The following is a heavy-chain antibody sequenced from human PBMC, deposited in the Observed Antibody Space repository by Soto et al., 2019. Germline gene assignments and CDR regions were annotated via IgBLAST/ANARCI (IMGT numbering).Heavy chain of an antibody. Sequence: ASVKVSCKASGYSVASYFMHWVRQAPGQGLEWLGVINPSAGTTTYAQKFQGRVTMTWDTSTNTVYMDLSRLRSEDTAIYYCARGGSSPAFCYYCGMDVWGQGTTVTVSS. J-gene: IGHJ6*02. CDR3: ARGGSSPAFCYYCGMDV. V-gene: IGHV1-46*01. CDR1: GYSVASYF. CDR2: INPSAGTT. D-gene: IGHD6-13*01.